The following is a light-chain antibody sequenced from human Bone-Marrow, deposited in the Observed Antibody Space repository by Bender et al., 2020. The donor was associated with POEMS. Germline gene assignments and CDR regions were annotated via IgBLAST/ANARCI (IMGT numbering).Light chain of an antibody. J-gene: IGLJ2*01. V-gene: IGLV3-1*01. Sequence: SYELTQPPSLSVSPGQTASITCSGDRLGSKYISWYQLKSGQSPLLVMYQDKMRPSGIPERFSGSNSGDTATLTISVTQPMDEADYYCQAWDSGTGVFGGGTKVTVL. CDR1: RLGSKY. CDR3: QAWDSGTGV. CDR2: QDK.